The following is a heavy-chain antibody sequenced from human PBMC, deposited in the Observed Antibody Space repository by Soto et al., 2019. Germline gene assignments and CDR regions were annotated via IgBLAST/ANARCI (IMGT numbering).Heavy chain of an antibody. D-gene: IGHD2-15*01. CDR1: GFTFSSYG. Sequence: PGGSLRLSCAASGFTFSSYGMHWVRQAPGKGLEWVAATSYDESNKYYADSVKGRFTISRDNSKNTLYLQMNSLRAEDTAVYYCARAHRPYCSGGSCPLYGMDAWGQGTTVTVSS. V-gene: IGHV3-30-3*01. CDR2: TSYDESNK. CDR3: ARAHRPYCSGGSCPLYGMDA. J-gene: IGHJ6*02.